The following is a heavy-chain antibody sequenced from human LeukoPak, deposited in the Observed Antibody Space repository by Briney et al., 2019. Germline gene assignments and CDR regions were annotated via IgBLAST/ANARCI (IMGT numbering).Heavy chain of an antibody. CDR3: ARHCCSGPAKRVFDI. J-gene: IGHJ3*02. CDR1: GGSIISSGYH. CDR2: ISYSGNT. Sequence: PSETLSLTCTVSGGSIISSGYHWGWVRQPPGKGLEWIVTISYSGNTDYNPSLRSRVTISVDTSNNQFSLRLGSVTAADTAVYHCARHCCSGPAKRVFDIWGQGTMVTVSS. V-gene: IGHV4-39*01. D-gene: IGHD2-15*01.